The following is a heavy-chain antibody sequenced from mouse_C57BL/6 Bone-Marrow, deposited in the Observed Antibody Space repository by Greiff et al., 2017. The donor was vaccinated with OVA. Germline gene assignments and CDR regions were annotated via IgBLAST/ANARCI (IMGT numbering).Heavy chain of an antibody. CDR2: IWSGGST. V-gene: IGHV2-2*01. J-gene: IGHJ4*01. CDR3: ARKGDRYAMDY. CDR1: VFSLTSYG. Sequence: VKLMESGPGLVQPSQSLSITCTVSVFSLTSYGVHWVRQSPGKGLEWLGVIWSGGSTDYNAAFISRLSISKDNSKSQVFFKMNSLQADDTAIYYCARKGDRYAMDYWGQGTSVTVSS.